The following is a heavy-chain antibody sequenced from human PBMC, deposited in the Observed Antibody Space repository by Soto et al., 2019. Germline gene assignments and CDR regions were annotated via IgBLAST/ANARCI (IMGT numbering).Heavy chain of an antibody. J-gene: IGHJ2*01. CDR3: ARVTDDYGDSRWYFDL. Sequence: QVQLQESGPGLVKPSQTLSLTCTVSGGSISSGGYYWSWIRQHTGKGLEWIGYIYYSGSTYYNPSLKSRVTISVDTSKNQFSLKLSSVTAADTAVYYCARVTDDYGDSRWYFDLWGRGTLVTVSS. V-gene: IGHV4-31*03. CDR1: GGSISSGGYY. D-gene: IGHD4-17*01. CDR2: IYYSGST.